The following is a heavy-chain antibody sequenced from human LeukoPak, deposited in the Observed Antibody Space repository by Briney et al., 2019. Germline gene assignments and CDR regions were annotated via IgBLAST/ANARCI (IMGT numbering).Heavy chain of an antibody. CDR2: ISSSSSYI. V-gene: IGHV3-21*01. D-gene: IGHD6-13*01. CDR3: AAYSSSWSQRGY. J-gene: IGHJ4*02. Sequence: GGSLRLSCAASGFTFSSYSLNWVRQAPGKGLEWVSSISSSSSYIYYADSVKGRFTISRDNAKNSLYLQMNSLRAEDTAVYYCAAYSSSWSQRGYWGQGTLVTVSS. CDR1: GFTFSSYS.